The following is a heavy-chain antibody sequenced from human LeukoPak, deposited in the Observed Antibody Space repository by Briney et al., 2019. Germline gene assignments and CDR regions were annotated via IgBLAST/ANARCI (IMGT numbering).Heavy chain of an antibody. CDR2: IIPIFGTA. V-gene: IGHV1-69*05. Sequence: SVRVSCKASGGTFSSYAISWVRQAPGQGLEWMGGIIPIFGTANYAQKFQGRVTITTDESTSTAYMELSSLRSEDTAVYYCAGSITFGGADYWGQGTLVTVSS. D-gene: IGHD3-16*01. CDR3: AGSITFGGADY. CDR1: GGTFSSYA. J-gene: IGHJ4*02.